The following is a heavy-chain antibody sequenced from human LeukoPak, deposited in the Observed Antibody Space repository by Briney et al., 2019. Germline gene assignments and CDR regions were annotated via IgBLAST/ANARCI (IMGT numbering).Heavy chain of an antibody. Sequence: GSVKVSCKASGYTFTSYDINWVRQATGQGLEWMGWINPNSGGTNYAQKFQGRVTMTRDTSISTAYMELSRLRSDDTAVYYCARKGKSSGWYGSNDYWGQGTLVTVSS. CDR2: INPNSGGT. J-gene: IGHJ4*02. CDR1: GYTFTSYD. D-gene: IGHD6-19*01. V-gene: IGHV1-2*02. CDR3: ARKGKSSGWYGSNDY.